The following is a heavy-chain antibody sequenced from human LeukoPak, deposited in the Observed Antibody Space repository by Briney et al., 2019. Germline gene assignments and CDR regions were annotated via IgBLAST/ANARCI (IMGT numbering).Heavy chain of an antibody. CDR2: IYHTGST. J-gene: IGHJ4*02. CDR3: ASRKLGNDY. V-gene: IGHV4-59*02. Sequence: PSETLSLTCTISGGSVSDYYWSWIRQSPGKGLEWIGYIYHTGSTSYSPSLKSRVTISADTSQNQFPLKLSSVTAAAPAVYYCASRKLGNDYWGQGTLVTVSS. CDR1: GGSVSDYY. D-gene: IGHD7-27*01.